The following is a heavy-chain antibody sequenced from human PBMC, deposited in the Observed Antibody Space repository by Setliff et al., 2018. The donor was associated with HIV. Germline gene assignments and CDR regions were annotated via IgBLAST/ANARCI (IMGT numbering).Heavy chain of an antibody. V-gene: IGHV1-8*02. D-gene: IGHD3-22*01. CDR3: ARDSDGSGYGSFDY. J-gene: IGHJ4*02. CDR2: MNPNSGNA. Sequence: ASVKVSCKASGYTFTSYDINWVRQATGQGLEWMGWMNPNSGNARYAQKFQGRVTMTRDTSTSTFYIELSSLRSDDTAVYYCARDSDGSGYGSFDYWGQGTLVTVSS. CDR1: GYTFTSYD.